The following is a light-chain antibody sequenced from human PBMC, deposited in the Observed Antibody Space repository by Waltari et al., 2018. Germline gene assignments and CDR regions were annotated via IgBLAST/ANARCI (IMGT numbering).Light chain of an antibody. J-gene: IGKJ1*01. V-gene: IGKV1-17*03. CDR3: RQHKIFPWT. CDR2: AAS. Sequence: DIQMTQSPSAMSASVGDRVTMTCRASQGIGQYLAWFQQIPCKVPKRLIAAASILQSGVPSRFSGSGSGTEFTLTITNLQPEDFATYYCRQHKIFPWTFGQGTKLEIK. CDR1: QGIGQY.